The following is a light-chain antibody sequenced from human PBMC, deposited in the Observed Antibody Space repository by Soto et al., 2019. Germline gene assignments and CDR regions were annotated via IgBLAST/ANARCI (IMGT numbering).Light chain of an antibody. CDR3: QSYDSSLSDSRV. J-gene: IGLJ2*01. Sequence: QSVLTQPPSVSGAPGQRATISCTGSSSNIGAGYDVHWYQQLPGTAPKLLIYGNINRPSGVPDRFSGSKSGTSASLAITGLQAEYEADYYCQSYDSSLSDSRVFGGGTKVTVL. V-gene: IGLV1-40*01. CDR1: SSNIGAGYD. CDR2: GNI.